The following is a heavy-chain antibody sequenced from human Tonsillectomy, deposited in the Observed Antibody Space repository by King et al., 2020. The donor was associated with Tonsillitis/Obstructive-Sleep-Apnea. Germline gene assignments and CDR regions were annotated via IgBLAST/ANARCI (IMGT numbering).Heavy chain of an antibody. CDR1: GGSFSGYY. J-gene: IGHJ4*02. V-gene: IGHV4-34*01. CDR2: INNSGST. D-gene: IGHD2-2*01. CDR3: ARRGGYCSSTNCYSPPAN. Sequence: VQLQQWGAGLLKPSETLSLTCAVYGGSFSGYYWSWIRQPPGKGLEWIGEINNSGSTNYNPSLKSRVTISVDTSKNQFSLKLSSVTAADTAVYYCARRGGYCSSTNCYSPPANWGQGTLVTVSS.